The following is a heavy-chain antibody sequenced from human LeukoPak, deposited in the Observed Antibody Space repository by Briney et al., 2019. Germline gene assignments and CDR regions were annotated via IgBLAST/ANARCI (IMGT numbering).Heavy chain of an antibody. CDR1: GFTFSSYS. V-gene: IGHV3-21*01. Sequence: GGSLRLSCAASGFTFSSYSMNWVRQAPGKGLEWVSSISSSSSYIYYAVSVKGRFTISRDNAKNSLYLQMNSLRAEDTAVYYCARAKDTAMTWGQGTLVTVSS. J-gene: IGHJ4*02. CDR2: ISSSSSYI. D-gene: IGHD5-18*01. CDR3: ARAKDTAMT.